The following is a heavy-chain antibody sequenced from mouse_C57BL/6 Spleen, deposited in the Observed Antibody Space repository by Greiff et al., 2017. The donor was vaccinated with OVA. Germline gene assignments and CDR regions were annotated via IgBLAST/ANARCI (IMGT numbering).Heavy chain of an antibody. V-gene: IGHV5-17*01. CDR1: GFTFSDYG. D-gene: IGHD1-1*02. J-gene: IGHJ2*01. CDR3: ARYYLYYFDY. Sequence: EVHLVESGGGLVKPGGSLKLSCAASGFTFSDYGMHWVRQAPEKGLEWVAYISSGSSTIYYADTVKGRFTISRDNAKNTLFLQMTSLRSEDTAMYYCARYYLYYFDYWGQGTTLTVSS. CDR2: ISSGSSTI.